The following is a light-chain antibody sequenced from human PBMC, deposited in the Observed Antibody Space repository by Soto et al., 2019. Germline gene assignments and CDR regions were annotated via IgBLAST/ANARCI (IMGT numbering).Light chain of an antibody. CDR3: GTWDSSLGAVV. J-gene: IGLJ2*01. CDR1: NSNFGYIY. Sequence: QSVLTQPPSVSAAPGQKVTISCSGSNSNFGYIYVSCYQQPPETAHKLLIYKNNKRPSGIPYRFSGSKSGTSATLGITGLQTGDEADYYWGTWDSSLGAVVFGGGTKVTVL. V-gene: IGLV1-51*02. CDR2: KNN.